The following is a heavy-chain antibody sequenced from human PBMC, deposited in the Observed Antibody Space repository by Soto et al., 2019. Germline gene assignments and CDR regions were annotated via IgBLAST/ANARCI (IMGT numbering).Heavy chain of an antibody. Sequence: QVQLQESGPGLVKPSGTLSLTCALSGSSISTDNWWSWVRQPPGKEMEWIVEIYHSGNTNFNPSVKSRVTISVDTSKNQFSLTVSSVTAADTAIDYCARDSASSNLRGVVIPWGQGPLLTVSS. J-gene: IGHJ5*02. CDR1: GSSISTDNW. CDR2: IYHSGNT. D-gene: IGHD3-10*01. V-gene: IGHV4-4*02. CDR3: ARDSASSNLRGVVIP.